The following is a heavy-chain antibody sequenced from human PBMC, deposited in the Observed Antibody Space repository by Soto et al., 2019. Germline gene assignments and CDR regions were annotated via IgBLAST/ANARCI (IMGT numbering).Heavy chain of an antibody. J-gene: IGHJ4*02. CDR1: GGSFSSGDYY. CDR2: LYYRGST. V-gene: IGHV4-30-4*01. D-gene: IGHD3-22*01. CDR3: AGGSYYYDSSGYYHY. Sequence: QVQLQESGPGLVKPSQTLSLTCTVSGGSFSSGDYYWSWIRQTPGKALEWIGYLYYRGSTYYNPSRKSRVNRSVDTSQNHISLELSFVHAAVTAVYDCAGGSYYYDSSGYYHYWGQGTLGSVSS.